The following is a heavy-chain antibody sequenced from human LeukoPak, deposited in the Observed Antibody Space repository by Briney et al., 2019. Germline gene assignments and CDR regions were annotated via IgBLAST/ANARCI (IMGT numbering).Heavy chain of an antibody. Sequence: EASVTVSCTASGYTFTMYAIHWMRQAPGQRLEWMGWINAGNGNTKYSEKFQGRVTITRDTSASTAYMELSSLRSEDTAVYYCARAVWFDPWGQGTVVTVSS. CDR3: ARAVWFDP. CDR1: GYTFTMYA. V-gene: IGHV1-3*01. J-gene: IGHJ5*02. CDR2: INAGNGNT.